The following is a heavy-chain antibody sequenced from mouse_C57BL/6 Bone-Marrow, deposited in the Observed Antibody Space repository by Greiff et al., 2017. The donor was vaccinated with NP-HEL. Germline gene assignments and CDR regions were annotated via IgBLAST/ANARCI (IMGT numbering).Heavy chain of an antibody. CDR3: ARVPYADYYAMDY. CDR1: GFTFSDYY. J-gene: IGHJ4*01. V-gene: IGHV5-16*01. Sequence: EVQRVESEGGLVQPGSSMKLSCTASGFTFSDYYMAWVRQVPEKGLEWVANINYDGSSTYYLDSLKSRFIISRDNAKNILYLQMSSLKSEDTATYYCARVPYADYYAMDYWGQGTSVTVSS. D-gene: IGHD6-5*01. CDR2: INYDGSST.